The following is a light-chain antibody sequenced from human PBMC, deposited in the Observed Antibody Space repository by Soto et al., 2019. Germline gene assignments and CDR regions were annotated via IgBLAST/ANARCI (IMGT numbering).Light chain of an antibody. CDR2: LNSDGSH. CDR3: QTWGTGGV. V-gene: IGLV4-69*01. CDR1: SGHSSYP. J-gene: IGLJ2*01. Sequence: QLVLTQSPSASASLGASVKLTCTLSSGHSSYPIAWHQQQPEKGPRYLMRLNSDGSHSKGDGIPDRFSGSSSGAERYLTISSLQSEDEPDYYCQTWGTGGVFGGGTKLTVL.